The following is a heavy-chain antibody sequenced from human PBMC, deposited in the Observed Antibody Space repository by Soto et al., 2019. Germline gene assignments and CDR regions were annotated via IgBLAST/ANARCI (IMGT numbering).Heavy chain of an antibody. J-gene: IGHJ4*02. CDR2: ISSNSATI. Sequence: PLVESGGGLVKPGGSLRLSCAASGFSFGDYYMAWIRQAPGKGLEWVSHISSNSATIYYADSVKGRFTISRDNAKNSLYLQMNGLRAEDTDVYYCARLYPLDYWGQGTLVTVSS. CDR1: GFSFGDYY. D-gene: IGHD3-16*02. V-gene: IGHV3-11*01. CDR3: ARLYPLDY.